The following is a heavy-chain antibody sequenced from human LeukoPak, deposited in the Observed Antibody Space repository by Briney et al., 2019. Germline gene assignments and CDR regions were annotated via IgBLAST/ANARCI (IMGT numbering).Heavy chain of an antibody. D-gene: IGHD2-2*01. CDR1: VFTFSSYG. Sequence: PGGSLRLSCAASVFTFSSYGMHWVRQAPGKGLEWVAFIRYDGSNKYYADSVKGRFTISRDNSKNTLYLQMNSLRAEDTAVYYCASVPADNHYYYMDVWGKGTTVTISS. CDR2: IRYDGSNK. V-gene: IGHV3-30*02. CDR3: ASVPADNHYYYMDV. J-gene: IGHJ6*03.